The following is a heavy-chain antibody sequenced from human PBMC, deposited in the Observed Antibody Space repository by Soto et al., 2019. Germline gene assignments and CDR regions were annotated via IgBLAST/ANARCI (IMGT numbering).Heavy chain of an antibody. CDR2: IYYSGST. D-gene: IGHD3-22*01. CDR1: GGSISSGGYY. V-gene: IGHV4-31*03. J-gene: IGHJ4*02. Sequence: SETLSLTCTVSGGSISSGGYYWSWIRQHPGKGLEWIGYIYYSGSTHYNPSLKSRVTISVDTSKNQFSLKLSSVTAADTAVYYCARLSHYDSSGYYSEVFDYWGQGTLVTVSS. CDR3: ARLSHYDSSGYYSEVFDY.